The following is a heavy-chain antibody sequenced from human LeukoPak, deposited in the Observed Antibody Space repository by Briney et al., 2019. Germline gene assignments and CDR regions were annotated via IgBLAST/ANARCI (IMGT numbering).Heavy chain of an antibody. D-gene: IGHD3-9*01. CDR1: GGSISSYY. Sequence: KTSETLSLTCTVSGGSISSYYWSWIRQPPGKGLEWIGYIYYSGSTNYNPSLKSRVTISVDTSKNQFSLKLSSVTAADTAVYYCARTLRYPPRASLGDPRRWFDPWGQGTLVTVSS. V-gene: IGHV4-59*01. CDR2: IYYSGST. CDR3: ARTLRYPPRASLGDPRRWFDP. J-gene: IGHJ5*02.